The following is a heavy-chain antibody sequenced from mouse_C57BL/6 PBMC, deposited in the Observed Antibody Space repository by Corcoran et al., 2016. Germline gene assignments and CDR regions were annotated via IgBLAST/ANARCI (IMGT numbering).Heavy chain of an antibody. J-gene: IGHJ4*01. V-gene: IGHV1-80*01. CDR1: GYAFSSYW. CDR2: IYPGDGDT. CDR3: ARRTTAYAMDY. Sequence: QVQLQQSGAELVKPGASVKISCKASGYAFSSYWMNWVKQRPGKGLEWIGQIYPGDGDTNYNGTVKGKATLTADKYPSTAYMQLSSLTSEDSAVYFCARRTTAYAMDYGGQGTSVTVSS. D-gene: IGHD2-13*01.